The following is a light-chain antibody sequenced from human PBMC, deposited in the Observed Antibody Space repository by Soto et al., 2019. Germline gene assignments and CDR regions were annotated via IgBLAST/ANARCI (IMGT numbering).Light chain of an antibody. CDR2: GAS. CDR1: QSVSSN. J-gene: IGKJ1*01. V-gene: IGKV3-15*01. Sequence: EIVMTQSPATLSVSPGEGATLSCRASQSVSSNLAWYQQKPGQAPRLLMYGASTRATGIPARFSGSGFGTEFTLNISSLQSEDFAVYYCQQYNNWPPWTFGQGTKVEIK. CDR3: QQYNNWPPWT.